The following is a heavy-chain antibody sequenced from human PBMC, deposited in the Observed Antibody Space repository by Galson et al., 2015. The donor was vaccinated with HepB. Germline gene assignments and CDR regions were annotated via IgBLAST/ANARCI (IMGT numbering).Heavy chain of an antibody. D-gene: IGHD2-15*01. CDR2: IYPGDSDA. J-gene: IGHJ6*02. CDR1: GYTFTSHR. V-gene: IGHV5-51*01. CDR3: AKSSGRGSWYYGMDV. Sequence: SGAEVKKPGESLKISCKGSGYTFTSHRIAWVRQVPGKGLEWMGIIYPGDSDARYSPSFQGQVTISVDKSISTAYLQWSSLKASDTGIYYCAKSSGRGSWYYGMDVWGQGTTVTVSS.